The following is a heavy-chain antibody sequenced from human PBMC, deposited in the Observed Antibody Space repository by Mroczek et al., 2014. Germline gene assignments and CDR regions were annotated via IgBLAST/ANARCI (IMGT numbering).Heavy chain of an antibody. CDR1: GGSFSGYY. V-gene: IGHV4-34*01. CDR2: INHSGST. D-gene: IGHD4-11*01. Sequence: QVQLQQWGAGLLKPSETLSLTCAVYGGSFSGYYWSWIRQPPGKGLEWIGEINHSGSTNYNPSLKSRVTISVDTSKNQFSLKLSSVTAADTAVYYCARDRYSNYVRFDPWGQGTLVTVSS. J-gene: IGHJ5*02. CDR3: ARDRYSNYVRFDP.